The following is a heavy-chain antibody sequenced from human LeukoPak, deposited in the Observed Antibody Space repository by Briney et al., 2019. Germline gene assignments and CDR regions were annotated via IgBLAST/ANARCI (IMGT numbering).Heavy chain of an antibody. CDR2: ISGSGGNT. CDR1: GFTFSSYA. Sequence: GGSLRLSCAASGFTFSSYAMSWVRQAPGKGLEWVSGISGSGGNTNDADSVKGRFTISRDNPKNTLFLQMNSLRAEDTAVYYCAKAAYCGGDCYRYYSDYWGQGTLVTVSS. CDR3: AKAAYCGGDCYRYYSDY. V-gene: IGHV3-23*01. D-gene: IGHD2-21*02. J-gene: IGHJ4*02.